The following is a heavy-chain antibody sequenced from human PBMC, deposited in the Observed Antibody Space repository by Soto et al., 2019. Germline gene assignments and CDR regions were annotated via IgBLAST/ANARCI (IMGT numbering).Heavy chain of an antibody. D-gene: IGHD6-6*01. V-gene: IGHV4-39*01. J-gene: IGHJ5*02. CDR2: IHYTGST. Sequence: SETLSLTCTVSGGSISSSSYFWDWIRQPPGKGLEWIGSIHYTGSTYYNPSLQSRVTISVDTSKNQFSLNLTSVTAADTAVYYCARQRAVAARPVWFHPWGQGTLVTVS. CDR3: ARQRAVAARPVWFHP. CDR1: GGSISSSSYF.